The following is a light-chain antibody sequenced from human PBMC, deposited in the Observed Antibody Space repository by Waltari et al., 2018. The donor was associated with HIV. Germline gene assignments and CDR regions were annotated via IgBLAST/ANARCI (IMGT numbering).Light chain of an antibody. CDR3: QQYHAYPVT. CDR2: QAS. CDR1: QNINRW. J-gene: IGKJ4*01. V-gene: IGKV1-5*01. Sequence: DIQLTQSPATLSASVGYRVTISCRASQNINRWLAWYQQRPGKPPKFLIYQASSLESGVPSRFSGSGSGTLFTLTINSLQPADFATYYCQQYHAYPVTFGGGTKVESK.